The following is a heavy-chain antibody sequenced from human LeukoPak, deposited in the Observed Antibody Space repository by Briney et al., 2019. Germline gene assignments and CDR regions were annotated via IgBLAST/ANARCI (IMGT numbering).Heavy chain of an antibody. Sequence: ASVKVSCKASGYXFTGYYMHWVRQAPGQGLEWMGWINPKNGGTNYAQKFQGRVTMTRDTSITTSYMDLSRLTSDDTAAYYCARSPPPAGSGSFHIWGQGTMVTVSS. V-gene: IGHV1-2*02. CDR3: ARSPPPAGSGSFHI. J-gene: IGHJ3*02. CDR2: INPKNGGT. D-gene: IGHD6-19*01. CDR1: GYXFTGYY.